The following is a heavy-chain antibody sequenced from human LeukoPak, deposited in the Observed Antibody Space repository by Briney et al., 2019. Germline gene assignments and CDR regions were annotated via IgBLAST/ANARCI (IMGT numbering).Heavy chain of an antibody. D-gene: IGHD3-22*01. Sequence: SVKVSCKASGGTFSSYAISWVRQAPGQGLEWMGGIIPIFGTANYARKFQGRVTITTDESTSTAYMELSSLRSEDTAVYYCATDDSSGYVFDYWGQGTLVTVSS. J-gene: IGHJ4*02. CDR1: GGTFSSYA. CDR3: ATDDSSGYVFDY. V-gene: IGHV1-69*05. CDR2: IIPIFGTA.